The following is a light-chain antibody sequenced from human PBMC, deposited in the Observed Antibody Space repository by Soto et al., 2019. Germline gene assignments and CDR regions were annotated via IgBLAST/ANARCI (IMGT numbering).Light chain of an antibody. CDR3: SSYTSSSTLLE. CDR2: DVS. J-gene: IGLJ3*02. CDR1: SSDVGGYNY. V-gene: IGLV2-14*01. Sequence: QSALTQPASVSGSPGQSITISCTGTSSDVGGYNYVSWYQQHTGKAPKLMIYDVSNRPLGVSNRFSGSKSGNTASLTISGLQAEDEADYYCSSYTSSSTLLEFGGGTKLTVL.